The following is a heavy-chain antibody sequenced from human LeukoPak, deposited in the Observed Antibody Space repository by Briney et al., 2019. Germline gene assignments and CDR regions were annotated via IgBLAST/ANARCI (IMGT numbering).Heavy chain of an antibody. CDR3: ASRGSHTTVLDY. V-gene: IGHV1-2*02. CDR2: INPNSGDT. D-gene: IGHD3-16*01. CDR1: GYTFTGYY. J-gene: IGHJ4*02. Sequence: GASVKVSCKASGYTFTGYYMHWVRQAPGQGLEWMGWINPNSGDTNYAQKFQGRVSMTRDTSISTAYMELSRLRSDDTAAYYCASRGSHTTVLDYWGQGTLVTVSS.